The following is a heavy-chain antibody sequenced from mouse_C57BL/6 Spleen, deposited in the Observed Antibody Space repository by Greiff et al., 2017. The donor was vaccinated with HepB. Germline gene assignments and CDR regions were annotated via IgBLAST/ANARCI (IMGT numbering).Heavy chain of an antibody. CDR1: GFNIKDDY. V-gene: IGHV14-4*01. Sequence: EVKLVESGAELVRPGASVKLSCTASGFNIKDDYMHWVKQRPEQGLEWIGWIDPENGDTEYASKFQGKATITADTSSNTAYLQLSSLTSEDTAVYYCTPGGSSYWYFDVWGTGTTVTVSS. CDR2: IDPENGDT. CDR3: TPGGSSYWYFDV. J-gene: IGHJ1*03. D-gene: IGHD1-1*01.